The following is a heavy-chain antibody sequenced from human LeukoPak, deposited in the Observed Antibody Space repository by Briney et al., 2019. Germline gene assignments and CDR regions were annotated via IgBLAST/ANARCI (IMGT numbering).Heavy chain of an antibody. D-gene: IGHD2-2*01. J-gene: IGHJ3*02. CDR3: AKDKGVVPAARDAFDI. CDR1: GFTFSSYG. Sequence: GGSLRLSCAASGFTFSSYGMHWVRQAPGKGLEWVAFIRYDGSNKYYADSVKGRFTISRDNSKNTLYLQMNSLRAEDTAVYYCAKDKGVVPAARDAFDIWGQGTMVTVSS. CDR2: IRYDGSNK. V-gene: IGHV3-30*02.